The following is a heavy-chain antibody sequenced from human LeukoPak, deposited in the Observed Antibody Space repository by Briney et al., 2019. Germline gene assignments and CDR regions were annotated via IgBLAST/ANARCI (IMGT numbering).Heavy chain of an antibody. V-gene: IGHV3-53*01. Sequence: PGGSLRLSCAASGFTVSGTHMSWVRQAPGKGLEWVAAMYTGGTTYYADSVTGRFTISRDNSKNTLYLHMNSLRAEATAVYYCAKDEATSGGGLASWGQGTLVSVSS. CDR2: MYTGGTT. CDR1: GFTVSGTH. D-gene: IGHD3-16*01. CDR3: AKDEATSGGGLAS. J-gene: IGHJ4*02.